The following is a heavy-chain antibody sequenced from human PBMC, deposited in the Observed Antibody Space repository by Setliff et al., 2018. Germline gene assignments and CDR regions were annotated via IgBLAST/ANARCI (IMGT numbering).Heavy chain of an antibody. CDR2: NSVY. Sequence: GASVKVSCKASGYTFINYDINWVRQAPGQGLEWMGWNSVYAREFQGRVTMTIDTPTSTAYMELRSLRSDDTAVYYCVRDAGWQYDDYAGVYFPHWGQGTLVTVSS. J-gene: IGHJ1*01. V-gene: IGHV1-18*01. D-gene: IGHD4-17*01. CDR3: VRDAGWQYDDYAGVYFPH. CDR1: GYTFINYD.